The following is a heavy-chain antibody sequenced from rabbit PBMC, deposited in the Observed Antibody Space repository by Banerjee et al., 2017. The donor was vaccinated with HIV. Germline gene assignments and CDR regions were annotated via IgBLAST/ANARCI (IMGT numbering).Heavy chain of an antibody. CDR2: IDAGSSGST. Sequence: QSLEESGGDLVKPGASLTLTCTASGFSFSSNYWICWVRQAPGKGLEWIGCIDAGSSGSTYYASWAKGRFTISKTSSTTVDLKMTSLTAADTATYFCARRYSSGWGIYDLWGPGTLVTVS. V-gene: IGHV1S40*01. CDR1: GFSFSSNYW. CDR3: ARRYSSGWGIYDL. D-gene: IGHD4-1*01. J-gene: IGHJ6*01.